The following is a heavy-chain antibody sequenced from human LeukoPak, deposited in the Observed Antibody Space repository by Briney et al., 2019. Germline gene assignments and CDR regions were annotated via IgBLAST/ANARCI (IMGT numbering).Heavy chain of an antibody. CDR2: IYHSGST. CDR1: GYSISSGYY. V-gene: IGHV4-38-2*02. J-gene: IGHJ6*02. Sequence: SETLSLTCTVSGYSISSGYYWGWIRQPPGKGLEWIGSIYHSGSTYYNPSLKSRVTISVDTSKNQFSLKLSSVTAADTAVYYCARDPGYSYGYAGWYYYGMDVWGQGTTVTVSS. D-gene: IGHD5-18*01. CDR3: ARDPGYSYGYAGWYYYGMDV.